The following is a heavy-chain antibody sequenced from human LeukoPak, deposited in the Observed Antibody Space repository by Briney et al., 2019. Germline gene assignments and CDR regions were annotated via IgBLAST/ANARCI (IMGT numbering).Heavy chain of an antibody. CDR1: GFTFSSYS. Sequence: KPGGSLRLSCAASGFTFSSYSMNWVRQAPGKGLEWVSSISSSSSYIYYADSVKGRFTISRDNAKNSLYLQMNSLRAEDTAVYYCARGACGGDCYFSDAFDIWGQGTMVTVSS. J-gene: IGHJ3*02. D-gene: IGHD2-21*01. CDR2: ISSSSSYI. V-gene: IGHV3-21*01. CDR3: ARGACGGDCYFSDAFDI.